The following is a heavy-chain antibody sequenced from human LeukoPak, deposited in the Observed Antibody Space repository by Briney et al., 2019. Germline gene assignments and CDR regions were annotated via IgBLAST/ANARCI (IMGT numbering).Heavy chain of an antibody. V-gene: IGHV4-59*08. CDR2: IYYSGST. Sequence: SETLSLTCTVSGGSISSYYWSWIRQPPGKGLEWIGYIYYSGSTNYNPSLKSRVTISVDTSKNQFSLKLSSVTAADTAVYYCARHXDDXIAVAGTGFDYWGQGTLVTVSS. D-gene: IGHD6-19*01. CDR3: ARHXDDXIAVAGTGFDY. CDR1: GGSISSYY. J-gene: IGHJ4*02.